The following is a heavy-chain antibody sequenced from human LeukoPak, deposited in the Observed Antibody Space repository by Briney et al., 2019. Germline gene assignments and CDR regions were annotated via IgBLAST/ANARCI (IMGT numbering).Heavy chain of an antibody. CDR1: GFTFSNYA. CDR3: ARDIEPIAVTGATADY. J-gene: IGHJ4*02. CDR2: ISYDGSDK. D-gene: IGHD6-19*01. V-gene: IGHV3-30*04. Sequence: PGRSLRLSCAASGFTFSNYAIHWVRQAPGKGLEWVAVISYDGSDKQYADSVKGRFTISRDNSKSTLYLQVNSLRTEDTAVYYCARDIEPIAVTGATADYWGQGTLVTVSS.